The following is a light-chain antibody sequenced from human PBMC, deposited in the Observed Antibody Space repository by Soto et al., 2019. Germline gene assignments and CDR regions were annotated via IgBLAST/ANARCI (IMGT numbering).Light chain of an antibody. V-gene: IGKV3-20*01. CDR3: QQYGGTPPIT. Sequence: EIVLTQSPGTLSLSPEERATLSCRASQSVSSSYLAWYQQKPGQAPRFLIYGASSRATGIPDRFSGSGSGTDFTLTISRLEPEDFAVYYCQQYGGTPPITFGQGTRLEIK. CDR2: GAS. J-gene: IGKJ5*01. CDR1: QSVSSSY.